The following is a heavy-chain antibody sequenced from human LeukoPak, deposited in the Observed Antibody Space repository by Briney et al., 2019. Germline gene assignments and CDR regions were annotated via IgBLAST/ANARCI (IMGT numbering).Heavy chain of an antibody. D-gene: IGHD6-19*01. V-gene: IGHV3-23*01. CDR2: ISTNGGST. J-gene: IGHJ4*03. CDR1: GFTFSSYA. Sequence: GGSLRLSCEASGFTFSSYAMSWVRQAPGKGLEWVSGISTNGGSTSYADSVKGRFTISRDNSKNTLYLQMNSLRAEDTAVYYCAKARSGCFDYWGQGTLVTVSS. CDR3: AKARSGCFDY.